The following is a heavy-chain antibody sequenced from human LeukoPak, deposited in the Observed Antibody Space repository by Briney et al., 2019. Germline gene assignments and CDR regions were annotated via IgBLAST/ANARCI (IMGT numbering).Heavy chain of an antibody. CDR2: INPDKGDT. D-gene: IGHD4-17*01. CDR1: GYSFTTYA. V-gene: IGHV1-3*01. J-gene: IGHJ4*02. CDR3: ARRLKSSYGNPFDY. Sequence: GASVKVSCKASGYSFTTYATHWVRQAPGQRLEWMGWINPDKGDTQYSQNFHGRITVTRDTSASTTYMELSSLVSEDTAVYYCARRLKSSYGNPFDYWGQGTLVTVSS.